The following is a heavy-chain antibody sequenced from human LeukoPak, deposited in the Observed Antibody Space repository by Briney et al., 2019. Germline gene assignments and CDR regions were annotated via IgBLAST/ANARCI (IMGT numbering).Heavy chain of an antibody. CDR2: VSGSGGST. D-gene: IGHD2-2*01. V-gene: IGHV3-23*01. Sequence: GGSLRLSCAASGFTFSSYAMSWVRQAPGKGLEWVSAVSGSGGSTYYADSVKGRSTISRDNSKNTLYLQMNSLRAEDTAVYYCANSIVVVPAAMSEDYWGQGTLVTVSS. CDR3: ANSIVVVPAAMSEDY. J-gene: IGHJ4*02. CDR1: GFTFSSYA.